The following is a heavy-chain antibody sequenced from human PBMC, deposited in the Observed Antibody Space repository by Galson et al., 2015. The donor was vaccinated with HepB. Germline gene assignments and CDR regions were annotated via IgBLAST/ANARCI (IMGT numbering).Heavy chain of an antibody. D-gene: IGHD1-1*01. CDR3: AKGLNWNALGSLDY. CDR1: GFTFNSYA. Sequence: SLRLSCAASGFTFNSYAMSWVRQAPGKGLEWVSAISGSSGTTYYADSVKGRFTVSRDISRNTLYLQMNSLRDEDTAVYYCAKGLNWNALGSLDYWGQGTLGTVSS. J-gene: IGHJ4*02. V-gene: IGHV3-23*01. CDR2: ISGSSGTT.